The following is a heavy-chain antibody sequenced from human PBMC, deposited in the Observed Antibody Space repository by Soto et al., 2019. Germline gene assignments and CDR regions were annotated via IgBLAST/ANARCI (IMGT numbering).Heavy chain of an antibody. CDR1: GFTFSDYY. CDR2: IKSRTDGGTT. J-gene: IGHJ4*02. CDR3: TTDAWEENDYSSYFDY. Sequence: GGSLRLSCAASGFTFSDYYMDWVRQAPGKGLEWVGRIKSRTDGGTTDYAAPVKGRFTISRDDSKNTLYLQMNSLKTEDTAVYYCTTDAWEENDYSSYFDYWGQGTLVTVSS. V-gene: IGHV3-15*07. D-gene: IGHD4-4*01.